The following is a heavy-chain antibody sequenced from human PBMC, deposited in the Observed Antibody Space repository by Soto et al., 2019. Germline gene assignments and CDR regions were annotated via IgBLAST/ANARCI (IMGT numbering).Heavy chain of an antibody. CDR2: IFYLGSS. D-gene: IGHD3-3*02. CDR3: ARHSLALRKNNWFDP. J-gene: IGHJ5*02. CDR1: GDSIISSDFY. Sequence: SETLSLTCTVSGDSIISSDFYWFWVRQPPGKGLEWIGSIFYLGSSYYNPSLKSRVTMSVDTSKNQFSLRLRSVTAADTALYFCARHSLALRKNNWFDPWGQGIMVTVSS. V-gene: IGHV4-39*01.